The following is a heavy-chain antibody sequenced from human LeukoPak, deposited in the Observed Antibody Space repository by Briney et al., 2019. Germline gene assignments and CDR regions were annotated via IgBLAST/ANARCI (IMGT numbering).Heavy chain of an antibody. CDR1: GGSISSGSYY. V-gene: IGHV4-61*02. Sequence: SETLSLTCTVSGGSISSGSYYWSWIRQPAGKGLEWIGRIYTSGSTNYNPSLKSRVTISVDTSKNQFSLKLSSVTAADTAVYYCAREGSGYSYGPEFDYWGQGTLVTVSS. CDR3: AREGSGYSYGPEFDY. CDR2: IYTSGST. D-gene: IGHD5-18*01. J-gene: IGHJ4*02.